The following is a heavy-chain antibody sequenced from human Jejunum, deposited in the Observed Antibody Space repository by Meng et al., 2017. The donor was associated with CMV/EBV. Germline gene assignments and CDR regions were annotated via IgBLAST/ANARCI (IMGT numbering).Heavy chain of an antibody. CDR1: RFSPSASGEG. Sequence: QIPLKESGPTLVQPTQTLTLTCSLSRFSPSASGEGVGWIRQPPGKALEWLALIYRGDDKRYSPSLNSRLTIAKDTSKNEVVLTLTNMGPIDTGTYYCAHFVGGYYPSRPDYWGQGTLVTVSS. CDR2: IYRGDDK. D-gene: IGHD1-26*01. CDR3: AHFVGGYYPSRPDY. J-gene: IGHJ4*02. V-gene: IGHV2-5*02.